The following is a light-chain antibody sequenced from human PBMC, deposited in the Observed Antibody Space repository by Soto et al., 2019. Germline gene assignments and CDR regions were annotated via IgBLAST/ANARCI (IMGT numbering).Light chain of an antibody. J-gene: IGKJ1*01. CDR3: QQYNTYSPT. V-gene: IGKV1-5*03. CDR1: KSIISC. CDR2: KAS. Sequence: FKMPQSPSTLSASLGNGVTFPCRAIKSIISCLAWYQQKPGTAPKLLIYKASTLESGVPSRFSGSGSGTEFTLTISSLQPDDFATYYCQQYNTYSPTFGQGTKVDI.